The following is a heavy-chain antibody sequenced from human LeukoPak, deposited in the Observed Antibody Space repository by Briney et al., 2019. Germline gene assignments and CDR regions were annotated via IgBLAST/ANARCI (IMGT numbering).Heavy chain of an antibody. CDR3: ARRGYHDSSGYDY. D-gene: IGHD3-22*01. CDR2: ISGRSADI. J-gene: IGHJ4*02. V-gene: IGHV3-21*06. Sequence: PGGSLRLSCAASRFTFSSYAMNWVRQAPGKGLEWVSSISGRSADIYYADSVKGRFTISRDNAKNSVFLRMNNLRVEDTAIYYCARRGYHDSSGYDYWGQGTPVTVSS. CDR1: RFTFSSYA.